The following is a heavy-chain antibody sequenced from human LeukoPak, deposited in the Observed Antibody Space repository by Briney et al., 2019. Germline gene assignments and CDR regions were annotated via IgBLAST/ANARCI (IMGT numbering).Heavy chain of an antibody. CDR2: ISSSSSYI. CDR3: ARDLGMATVTTGGYYYYGMDV. CDR1: GFTFSDYY. Sequence: GGSLRLSCAASGFTFSDYYMSWIRQAPGKGLEWVSSISSSSSYIYCADSVKGRFTISRDNAKNSLYLQMNSLRAEDTAVYYCARDLGMATVTTGGYYYYGMDVWGQGTTVTVSS. D-gene: IGHD4-17*01. J-gene: IGHJ6*02. V-gene: IGHV3-11*06.